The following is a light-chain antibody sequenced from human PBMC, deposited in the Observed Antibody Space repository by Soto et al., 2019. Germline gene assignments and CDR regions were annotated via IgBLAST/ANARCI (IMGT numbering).Light chain of an antibody. CDR3: QQYGSSPRT. V-gene: IGKV3-20*01. Sequence: EFLLTQSPGTPYLSTGERATLSCRASQSVRSRYLAWYQQKPGQSPRLLIYGASSRATGIPERFSGSGSGTDFTLTISRLEPEDFAVYYCQQYGSSPRTFGPGTKVDIK. CDR1: QSVRSRY. CDR2: GAS. J-gene: IGKJ3*01.